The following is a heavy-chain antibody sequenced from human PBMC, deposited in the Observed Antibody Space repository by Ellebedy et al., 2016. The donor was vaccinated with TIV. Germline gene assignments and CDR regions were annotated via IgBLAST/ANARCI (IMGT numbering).Heavy chain of an antibody. Sequence: SETLSLXCTVSGGSISSSSYYWGWIRQPPGKGLEWIGSIYYSGSTYYNPSLKSRVTISVDTSKNQFSLKLSSVTAADTAVYYCARYIAVAGTGWFDPWGQGTLVTVSS. D-gene: IGHD6-19*01. V-gene: IGHV4-39*07. CDR1: GGSISSSSYY. J-gene: IGHJ5*02. CDR2: IYYSGST. CDR3: ARYIAVAGTGWFDP.